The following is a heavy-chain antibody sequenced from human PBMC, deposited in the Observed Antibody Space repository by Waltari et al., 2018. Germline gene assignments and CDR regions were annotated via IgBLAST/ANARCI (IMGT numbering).Heavy chain of an antibody. CDR2: INQDGSET. D-gene: IGHD2-8*01. V-gene: IGHV3-7*05. CDR3: ASRYCTISRCYASSWNSFDY. J-gene: IGHJ4*02. Sequence: EVQLVESGGGLVQPGGSLSLSCAASGLTFGRYWITWFCQAPGKGLEWVANINQDGSETYYVDSVKGRFTVSRDNADNSLYLQMNSLRAEDTAMYYCASRYCTISRCYASSWNSFDYWGQGTLVTVSS. CDR1: GLTFGRYW.